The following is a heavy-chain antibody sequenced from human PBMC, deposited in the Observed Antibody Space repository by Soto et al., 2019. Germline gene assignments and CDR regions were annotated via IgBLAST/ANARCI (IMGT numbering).Heavy chain of an antibody. J-gene: IGHJ6*02. CDR1: GFTFSSYA. D-gene: IGHD3-10*01. V-gene: IGHV3-30-3*01. CDR3: ARDRGQPYYGMDV. CDR2: ISYDGSNK. Sequence: QVQLVESGGGVVQPGRSLRLSCAASGFTFSSYAMHWVRQAPGKGLEWVAVISYDGSNKYYADSVKGRFTISRDNSKNTRYLQMNSLRAEDTAVYYCARDRGQPYYGMDVWGQGTTVTVSS.